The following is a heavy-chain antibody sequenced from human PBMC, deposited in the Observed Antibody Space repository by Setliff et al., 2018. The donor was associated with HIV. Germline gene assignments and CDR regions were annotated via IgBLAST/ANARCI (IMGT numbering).Heavy chain of an antibody. V-gene: IGHV4-59*01. Sequence: PSETLSLTCAIYGGSFSGNYWSWIRQPPGKGLEWIGYIYFSGTTNYNPSLKSRVTISVDTSKNQFSLNLNSVTAADTAVYYCARAISAAGIAPFDFWGQGTLVTVSS. J-gene: IGHJ4*02. CDR3: ARAISAAGIAPFDF. CDR2: IYFSGTT. D-gene: IGHD6-13*01. CDR1: GGSFSGNY.